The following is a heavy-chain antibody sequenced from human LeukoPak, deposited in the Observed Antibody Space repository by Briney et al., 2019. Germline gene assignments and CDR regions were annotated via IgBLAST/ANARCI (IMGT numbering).Heavy chain of an antibody. J-gene: IGHJ5*02. Sequence: SSETLSLTCAVYGGSFSGYYWSWIRQPPRKGLEWIGEINHSGSTNYNPSLKSRVTISVDTSKNQFSLKLTSITAADTAVYYCARGDVGATAVPFDPWGQGTLVIVSS. CDR3: ARGDVGATAVPFDP. CDR1: GGSFSGYY. CDR2: INHSGST. V-gene: IGHV4-34*01. D-gene: IGHD1-26*01.